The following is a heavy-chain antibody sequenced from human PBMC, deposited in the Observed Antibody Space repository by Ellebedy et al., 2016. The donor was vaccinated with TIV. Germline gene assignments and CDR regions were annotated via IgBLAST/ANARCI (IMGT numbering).Heavy chain of an antibody. CDR3: AGSLMIFSFDKCYFDF. D-gene: IGHD3/OR15-3a*01. J-gene: IGHJ2*01. Sequence: SETLSLTCTVSGGSISGSSSYWGWIRQPPGKGLEWIGNIFDTGSTYYNPSLKSRAIMSVDTSKNQFSLNLSSMTAADTAVYYCAGSLMIFSFDKCYFDFWGRGTLVTVSS. CDR1: GGSISGSSSY. CDR2: IFDTGST. V-gene: IGHV4-39*01.